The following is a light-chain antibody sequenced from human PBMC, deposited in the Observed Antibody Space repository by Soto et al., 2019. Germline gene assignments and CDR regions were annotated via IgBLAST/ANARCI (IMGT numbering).Light chain of an antibody. CDR2: EVT. Sequence: QSVLTQPPSASGTPGQRVVISCSGGSSNIGLDYLCWYQQVPGMAPKLIISEVTNRPSGVPDRFSGSKSGNTASLTISGLQAPDEADYYCSSYTSSSTQVFGGGTKLTVL. J-gene: IGLJ3*02. CDR1: SSNIGLDY. CDR3: SSYTSSSTQV. V-gene: IGLV2-18*02.